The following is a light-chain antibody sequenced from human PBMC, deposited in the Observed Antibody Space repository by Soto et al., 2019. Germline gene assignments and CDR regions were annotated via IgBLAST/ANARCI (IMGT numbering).Light chain of an antibody. CDR3: FSYTASDIWV. Sequence: QSALTQPRSVSGSPGQSVTISCTGTNNDVGGYNFVSWYQQLPGKAPKLMISAVSRRPSGVPDRFSGSKSGNTASLTISGLQADDGADYFCFSYTASDIWVFGGGTKVTVL. V-gene: IGLV2-11*01. CDR2: AVS. J-gene: IGLJ3*02. CDR1: NNDVGGYNF.